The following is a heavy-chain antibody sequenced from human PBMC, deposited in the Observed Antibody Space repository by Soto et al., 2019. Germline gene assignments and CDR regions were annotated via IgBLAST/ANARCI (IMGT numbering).Heavy chain of an antibody. D-gene: IGHD1-26*01. J-gene: IGHJ3*02. CDR1: GFTFISYG. Sequence: EVQLLESGGGLVQPGGSLRLSCAASGFTFISYGMGWVRQAPGKGLKWVSAISGSDGTTTYYADSVKGRFTISRDNSKKALYLQMNSLRVEDTAVYYCAKTGSYSGGPYDAFDIWGQGTMVTVSS. CDR2: ISGSDGTTT. CDR3: AKTGSYSGGPYDAFDI. V-gene: IGHV3-23*01.